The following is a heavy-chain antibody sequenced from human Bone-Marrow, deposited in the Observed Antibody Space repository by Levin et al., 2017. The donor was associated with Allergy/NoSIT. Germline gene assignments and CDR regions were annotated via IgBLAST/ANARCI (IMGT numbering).Heavy chain of an antibody. J-gene: IGHJ4*02. V-gene: IGHV3-66*01. CDR3: ARDPPGVAAAGSGY. D-gene: IGHD6-13*01. Sequence: GESLKISCAVSGFTVGNNYMSWVRQAPGKGLEWVSLIYSGGSTYYADSVKGRFTISRDSSKNTLYLQMNNLRVDDTAVYYCARDPPGVAAAGSGYWGQGTLVTVSS. CDR2: IYSGGST. CDR1: GFTVGNNY.